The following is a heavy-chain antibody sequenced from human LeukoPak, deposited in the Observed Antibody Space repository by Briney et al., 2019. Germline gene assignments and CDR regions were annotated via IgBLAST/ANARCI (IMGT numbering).Heavy chain of an antibody. V-gene: IGHV4-59*01. D-gene: IGHD1-7*01. J-gene: IGHJ4*02. CDR3: AKWHEKLLAFDS. CDR2: IHHTGKN. Sequence: SETLSLTCTVSGGSISSYYWSWIRQPPGKGLEWIGYIHHTGKNWYNPPLQSRVTLSVDTSKSEFSLRLNSVTAADTAVYYCAKWHEKLLAFDSWGQGTLVTVSS. CDR1: GGSISSYY.